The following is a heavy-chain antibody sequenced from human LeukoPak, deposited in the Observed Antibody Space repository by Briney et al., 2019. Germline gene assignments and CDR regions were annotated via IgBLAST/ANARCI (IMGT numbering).Heavy chain of an antibody. Sequence: GGSLLLSCAASGFTLTKYGMHWVRPVPGKGLEWVAVFWAHGRSEYYADSVKGRFTISRDNSKNTLYLQMNSLRAEDTAVYYCAKGRFDWFPEIDYWGQGTLVTVSS. D-gene: IGHD3-9*01. J-gene: IGHJ4*02. CDR1: GFTLTKYG. CDR2: FWAHGRSE. CDR3: AKGRFDWFPEIDY. V-gene: IGHV3-33*06.